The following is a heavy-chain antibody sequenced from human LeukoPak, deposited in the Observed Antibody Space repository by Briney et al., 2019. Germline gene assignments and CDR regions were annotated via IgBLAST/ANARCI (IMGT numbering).Heavy chain of an antibody. CDR3: ARDPYYYDSSGYYGALDY. J-gene: IGHJ4*02. D-gene: IGHD3-22*01. CDR2: IKPDGSEK. V-gene: IGHV3-7*01. Sequence: GGSLRLSCAVSGFTFSDHYMDWVRQAPGEGLEWVANIKPDGSEKFYVDSVKGRFTISRDNAKNSLYLQMNSLRAEDTAVFYCARDPYYYDSSGYYGALDYWGQGTLVTVSS. CDR1: GFTFSDHY.